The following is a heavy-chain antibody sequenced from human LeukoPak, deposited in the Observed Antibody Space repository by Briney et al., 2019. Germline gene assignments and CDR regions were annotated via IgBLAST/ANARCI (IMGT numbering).Heavy chain of an antibody. D-gene: IGHD3-3*01. CDR2: IYYSGST. CDR3: ARESGFLEWAPRGYYMDV. Sequence: EASETLSLTCTVSGGSISSYYWSWIRQPPGKGLEWIGYIYYSGSTNYNPSLKSRVTISVDTSKNQFSLKLSSVTAADTAVYYCARESGFLEWAPRGYYMDVWGKGTTVTVSS. J-gene: IGHJ6*03. V-gene: IGHV4-59*01. CDR1: GGSISSYY.